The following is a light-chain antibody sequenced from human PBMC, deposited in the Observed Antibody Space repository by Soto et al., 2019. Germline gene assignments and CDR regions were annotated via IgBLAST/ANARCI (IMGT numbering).Light chain of an antibody. CDR1: QSVSSY. CDR2: GAS. J-gene: IGKJ3*01. V-gene: IGKV3-20*01. CDR3: QQNANSLFT. Sequence: EIVLTQSPGTLSLSPGERATLSCRASQSVSSYLAWYQQKPGQAPRLLIYGASSRATGIPDRFSGSGSGTDFTLTISRLEPEDFAVYYCQQNANSLFTFGPGTKVDIK.